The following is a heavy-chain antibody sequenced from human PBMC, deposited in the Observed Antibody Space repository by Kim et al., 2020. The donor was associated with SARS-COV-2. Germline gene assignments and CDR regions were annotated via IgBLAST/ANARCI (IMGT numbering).Heavy chain of an antibody. D-gene: IGHD4-17*01. V-gene: IGHV4-59*13. CDR2: IYYSGST. J-gene: IGHJ4*02. Sequence: SETLSLTCTVSGGSISSYYWSWIRQPPGKGLEWIGYIYYSGSTNYNPSLKSRVTISVDTSKNQFSLKLSSVTAADTAVYYCARADYGDPFDYWGQGTLVTVSS. CDR3: ARADYGDPFDY. CDR1: GGSISSYY.